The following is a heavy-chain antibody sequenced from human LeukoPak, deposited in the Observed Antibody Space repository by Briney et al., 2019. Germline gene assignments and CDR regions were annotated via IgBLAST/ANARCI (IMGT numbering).Heavy chain of an antibody. D-gene: IGHD3-16*01. CDR3: ARAPYGDNGYTAEVADY. V-gene: IGHV3-30*14. J-gene: IGHJ4*02. Sequence: GGSLRFSCAGSGFTRSSYDMQWVRQAPGKGLEGGAIISYDGSNKYYADSVKGRFTISRDNSKNTLYLQMNSLRAEDTAVYYCARAPYGDNGYTAEVADYWGQGTLVTVSS. CDR1: GFTRSSYD. CDR2: ISYDGSNK.